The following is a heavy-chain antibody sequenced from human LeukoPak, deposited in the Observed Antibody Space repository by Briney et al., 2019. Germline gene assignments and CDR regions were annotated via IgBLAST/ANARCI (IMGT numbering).Heavy chain of an antibody. CDR3: ATPRGGTAAAGTLLY. Sequence: GGSLRLSCAASGFTFSSYGMSWVRQAPGKGLEWVSAISGSGGSTYYADSVKGRFTISRDNAKNSLYLQMNSLRAEDTAVYYCATPRGGTAAAGTLLYWGQGTLVTVSS. V-gene: IGHV3-23*01. CDR1: GFTFSSYG. CDR2: ISGSGGST. J-gene: IGHJ4*02. D-gene: IGHD6-13*01.